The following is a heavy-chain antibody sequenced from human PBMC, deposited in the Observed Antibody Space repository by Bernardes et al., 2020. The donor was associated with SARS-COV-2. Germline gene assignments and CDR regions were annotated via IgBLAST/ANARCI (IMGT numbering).Heavy chain of an antibody. CDR1: GFTFSTYW. V-gene: IGHV3-7*01. CDR2: IKPDVSDK. J-gene: IGHJ6*02. D-gene: IGHD3-22*01. Sequence: GGSLRLSCAASGFTFSTYWMTWLRRAPGKGLECVANIKPDVSDKYYVDSVKGRFTISRDNANNAVYLQMNSLRVEDTAVYYCAKDSSGAWGYGLDVWGQGTTFTVSS. CDR3: AKDSSGAWGYGLDV.